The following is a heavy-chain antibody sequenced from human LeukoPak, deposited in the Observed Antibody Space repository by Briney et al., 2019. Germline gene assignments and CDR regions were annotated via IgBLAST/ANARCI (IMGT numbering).Heavy chain of an antibody. D-gene: IGHD4-17*01. CDR2: ISWNSGSI. Sequence: GGSLRLSCAASGFTFDDYAMHWVRQAPGKGLEWVSSISWNSGSIGYADSVKGRFTISRDNAKNPLYLQMNSLRAEDTALYYCAKDLTVTTAYDAFDIWGQGTMVTVSS. J-gene: IGHJ3*02. CDR3: AKDLTVTTAYDAFDI. V-gene: IGHV3-9*01. CDR1: GFTFDDYA.